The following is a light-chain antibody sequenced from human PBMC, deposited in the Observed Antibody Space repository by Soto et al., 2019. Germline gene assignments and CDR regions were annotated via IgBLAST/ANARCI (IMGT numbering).Light chain of an antibody. CDR1: RAISDW. Sequence: DIQMTQSPSTLSASXXXXXTITCRASRAISDWLAWYQQRPGKAPKLLIYRASRLESGVPSRFSGSGSGTEFTLTISGLQPDDFATYYCQQYNTFSFTFGQGTKLEI. CDR3: QQYNTFSFT. J-gene: IGKJ2*01. CDR2: RAS. V-gene: IGKV1-5*03.